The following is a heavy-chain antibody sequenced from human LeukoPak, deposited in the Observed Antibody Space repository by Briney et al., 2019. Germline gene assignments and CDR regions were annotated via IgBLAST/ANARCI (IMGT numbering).Heavy chain of an antibody. V-gene: IGHV3-33*01. CDR2: IWYDGSNK. CDR1: GFTFSSYG. CDR3: ARGDYYYDSGGYYYV. D-gene: IGHD3-22*01. Sequence: GGSLRLSCAASGFTFSSYGMHWVRQAPGKGLEWVAVIWYDGSNKYYADSVKGRFTISRDNSKNTLYLQMNSLRAEDTAVYYCARGDYYYDSGGYYYVWGQGTLVAVSS. J-gene: IGHJ4*02.